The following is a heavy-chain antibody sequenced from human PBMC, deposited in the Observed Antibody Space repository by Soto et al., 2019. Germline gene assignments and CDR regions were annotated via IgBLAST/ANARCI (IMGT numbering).Heavy chain of an antibody. CDR3: ARVFYDSGGYYDY. V-gene: IGHV1-69*06. CDR1: GGTFSSYA. D-gene: IGHD3-22*01. J-gene: IGHJ4*02. CDR2: IIPIFGTA. Sequence: GASVKVSCKASGGTFSSYAISWVRQAPGQGLEWMGGIIPIFGTANYAQKFQGRVTTTADKSTSTAYMELRSLRSDDTAVYYCARVFYDSGGYYDYWGQGTLVTVSS.